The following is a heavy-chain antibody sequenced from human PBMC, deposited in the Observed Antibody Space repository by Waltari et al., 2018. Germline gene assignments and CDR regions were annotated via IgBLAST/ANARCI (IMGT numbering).Heavy chain of an antibody. D-gene: IGHD2-15*01. CDR2: IYSGGST. J-gene: IGHJ4*02. Sequence: EVQLVESGGGLIQPGGSLRLSCAASGFTVSSNYMSWVRQAPGKGLEWVSVIYSGGSTYYADSVKGRFTISRDNSKNTLYLQMNSLRAEDTAVYYCARDPLGYCSGGSCNYWGQGTLVTVSS. CDR1: GFTVSSNY. CDR3: ARDPLGYCSGGSCNY. V-gene: IGHV3-53*01.